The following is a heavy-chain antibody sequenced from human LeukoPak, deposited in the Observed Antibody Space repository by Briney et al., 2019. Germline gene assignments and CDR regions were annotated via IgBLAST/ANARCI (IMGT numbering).Heavy chain of an antibody. CDR2: FDPEDGET. CDR1: RYTLTELS. Sequence: VVSVKVSRMVSRYTLTELSMHWVRQAPGKGLEWMGGFDPEDGETLYAQKFQGRATMPEATSTDPAYMELSILKSEDTAVYYCATHLPDSYYTAVWGKGTTATV. CDR3: ATHLPDSYYTAV. J-gene: IGHJ6*03. V-gene: IGHV1-24*01.